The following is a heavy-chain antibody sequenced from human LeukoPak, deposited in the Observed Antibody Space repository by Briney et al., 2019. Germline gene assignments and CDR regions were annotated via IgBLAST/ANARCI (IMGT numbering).Heavy chain of an antibody. Sequence: SETLSLTCTVSGGSISSYYWSWIRRPPGKGLEWIGYIYYSGSTNYNPSLKSRVTISVDTSKNQFSLKLSSVTAADTAVYYCARVYSTNYYGSGDRPFLFDYWGQGTVVTVSS. CDR3: ARVYSTNYYGSGDRPFLFDY. V-gene: IGHV4-59*01. CDR1: GGSISSYY. D-gene: IGHD3-10*01. CDR2: IYYSGST. J-gene: IGHJ4*02.